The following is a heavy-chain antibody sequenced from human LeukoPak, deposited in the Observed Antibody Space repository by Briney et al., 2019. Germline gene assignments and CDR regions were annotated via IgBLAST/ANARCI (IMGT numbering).Heavy chain of an antibody. Sequence: GGCLPLSCPASGLTFISYWMHWVRHARVKGRVWVSLINSDGSSTSYSDSVMGRFTIPRHRAKHTLYLQMNRLRSEETAVYYCARGGIAVAGTNVPHYWGQGTLVTVSS. CDR3: ARGGIAVAGTNVPHY. J-gene: IGHJ4*02. CDR2: INSDGSST. D-gene: IGHD6-19*01. V-gene: IGHV3-74*01. CDR1: GLTFISYW.